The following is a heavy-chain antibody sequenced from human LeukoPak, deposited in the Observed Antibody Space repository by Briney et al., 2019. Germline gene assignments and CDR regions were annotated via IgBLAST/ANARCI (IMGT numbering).Heavy chain of an antibody. V-gene: IGHV3-30*03. Sequence: GGSLRLSCAASGFTFSSYGMHWVRQAPGKGLEWVAVISYDGSNKYYADSMKGRFTISRDNSKNTLYLQMNSLRAEDTAVYYCARGVATIGYYFDYWGQGTLVTVSS. J-gene: IGHJ4*02. D-gene: IGHD5-12*01. CDR3: ARGVATIGYYFDY. CDR2: ISYDGSNK. CDR1: GFTFSSYG.